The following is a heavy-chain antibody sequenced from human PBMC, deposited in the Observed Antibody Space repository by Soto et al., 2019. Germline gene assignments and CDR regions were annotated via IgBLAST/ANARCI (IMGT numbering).Heavy chain of an antibody. CDR2: ISYDGSSK. Sequence: QVQLVESGGGVVQPGGSLTLSCAGSGFTFNTYGLHWVRQAPGKGLEWVGVISYDGSSKYYADSVKGRFTISRDNSNNMLFLERNSLRTDDAAVDFCARGPFYGSGTCDDWGQGTVVTVSS. V-gene: IGHV3-30*03. J-gene: IGHJ4*02. D-gene: IGHD3-10*01. CDR1: GFTFNTYG. CDR3: ARGPFYGSGTCDD.